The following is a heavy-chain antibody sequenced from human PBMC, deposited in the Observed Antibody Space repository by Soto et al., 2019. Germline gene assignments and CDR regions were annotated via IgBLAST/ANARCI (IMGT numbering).Heavy chain of an antibody. V-gene: IGHV3-23*01. CDR2: ISIGGDKT. J-gene: IGHJ5*02. CDR1: GFTFSSNS. CDR3: AKGDGYGDH. D-gene: IGHD5-12*01. Sequence: EVQLLESGGDLIQPGGSLRLSCAASGFTFSSNSFTWVRQAPGKGLEYVSGISIGGDKTWHADSVKGRFTVSRDNSKNTVYLQMNSLRVDDPAVYYCAKGDGYGDHWGQGTLVTVSS.